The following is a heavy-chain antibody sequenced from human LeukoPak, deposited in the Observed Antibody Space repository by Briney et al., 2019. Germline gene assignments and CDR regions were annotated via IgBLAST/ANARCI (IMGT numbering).Heavy chain of an antibody. D-gene: IGHD2-2*01. Sequence: PGGSLRLSCAASGFTFSSFEMNWVRQAPGKGLEWVSYISTSGSTTYYADSVKGRFTISRDNAKNSLYLQMNSLRAEDTAVYYCAGEPSWPPYYYYYYMDVWGKGTTVTVSS. CDR1: GFTFSSFE. V-gene: IGHV3-48*03. J-gene: IGHJ6*03. CDR3: AGEPSWPPYYYYYYMDV. CDR2: ISTSGSTT.